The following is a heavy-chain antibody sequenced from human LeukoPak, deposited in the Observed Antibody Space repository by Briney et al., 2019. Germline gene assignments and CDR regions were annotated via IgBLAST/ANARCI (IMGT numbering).Heavy chain of an antibody. CDR1: GFTFSSYW. V-gene: IGHV3-74*01. Sequence: HPGGSLRLSCAASGFTFSSYWMHWVRQAPGEGLVWVSRINSDGSSTSYADSVKGRFTISRDNAKNTLYLQMNSLRAEDTAVYYCARALRVVLDYWGQGTLVTVSS. J-gene: IGHJ4*02. CDR2: INSDGSST. D-gene: IGHD3-3*01. CDR3: ARALRVVLDY.